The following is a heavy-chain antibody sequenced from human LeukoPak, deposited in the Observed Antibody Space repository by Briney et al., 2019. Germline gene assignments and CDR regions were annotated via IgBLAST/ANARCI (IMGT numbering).Heavy chain of an antibody. V-gene: IGHV4-38-2*01. J-gene: IGHJ5*02. CDR1: GYSISSGYY. CDR2: IYYSGST. Sequence: SETLSLTCAVSGYSISSGYYWGWIRPPPGKGLEWIGSIYYSGSTYYNPSLKSRVTISVDTSKHQFSLKLSSVTAADTAVYYCARHWEDIVVVPAALWGYNWFDPWGQGTLVTVSS. CDR3: ARHWEDIVVVPAALWGYNWFDP. D-gene: IGHD2-2*01.